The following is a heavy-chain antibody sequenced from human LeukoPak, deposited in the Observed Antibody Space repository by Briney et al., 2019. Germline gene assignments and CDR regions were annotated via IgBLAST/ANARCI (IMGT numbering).Heavy chain of an antibody. CDR1: GFTFSSYS. CDR2: ISGSGGST. CDR3: AKGEDGYRYYFDY. V-gene: IGHV3-23*01. Sequence: PGGSLRLSCAASGFTFSSYSMNWVRQAPGKGLEWVSAISGSGGSTYYADSVKGRFTISRDNSKNTLYLQMNSLRAEDTAVYYCAKGEDGYRYYFDYWGQGTLVTVSS. J-gene: IGHJ4*02. D-gene: IGHD5-24*01.